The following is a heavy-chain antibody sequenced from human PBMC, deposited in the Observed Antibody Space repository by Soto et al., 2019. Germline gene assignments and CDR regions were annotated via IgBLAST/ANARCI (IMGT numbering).Heavy chain of an antibody. CDR3: ARQCGGDCSTVAFDI. D-gene: IGHD2-21*02. CDR2: ISYDGSNK. V-gene: IGHV3-33*01. J-gene: IGHJ3*02. Sequence: QVHLVESGGGVVQPGRSPRLSCAASGFSFRSYDMHWVRQAPGTGLEWVAIISYDGSNKYYADSVKGRFTISRDNSKNRLYLQMNSVRAEDTAVYYCARQCGGDCSTVAFDIWGQGTVVTVSS. CDR1: GFSFRSYD.